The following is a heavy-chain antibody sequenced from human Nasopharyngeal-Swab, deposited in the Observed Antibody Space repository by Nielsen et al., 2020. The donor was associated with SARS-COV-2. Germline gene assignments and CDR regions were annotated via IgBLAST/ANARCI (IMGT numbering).Heavy chain of an antibody. CDR3: ARDKTYSSSWLFSRRAISYGMDV. CDR1: GFTFSSYS. Sequence: GESLKISCAASGFTFSSYSMNWVRQAPGKGPEWVSSISSSSSYIYYADSVKGRFTISRDNAKNSLYLQMNSLRAEDTAVYYCARDKTYSSSWLFSRRAISYGMDVWGQGTTVTVSS. D-gene: IGHD6-13*01. V-gene: IGHV3-21*01. CDR2: ISSSSSYI. J-gene: IGHJ6*02.